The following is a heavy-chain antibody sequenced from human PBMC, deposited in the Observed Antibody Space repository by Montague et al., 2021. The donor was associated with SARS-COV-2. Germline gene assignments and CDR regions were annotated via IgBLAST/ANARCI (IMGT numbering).Heavy chain of an antibody. D-gene: IGHD3-9*01. Sequence: CAISGDSVSNQSVAWNWIRQSPPRGLERLGSPYYRSKWDSDYAESVKXRLVITPDTSKNQVSLQLNSVILDDTAVYFCASSGITLTGLDAFDIWGQGTMVTVSS. CDR1: GDSVSNQSVA. CDR3: ASSGITLTGLDAFDI. V-gene: IGHV6-1*01. CDR2: PYYRSKWDS. J-gene: IGHJ3*02.